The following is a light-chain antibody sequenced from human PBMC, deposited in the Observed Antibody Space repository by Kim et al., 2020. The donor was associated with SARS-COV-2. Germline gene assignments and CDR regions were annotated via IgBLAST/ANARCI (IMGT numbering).Light chain of an antibody. CDR2: DVT. CDR1: HSDIVAYNF. CDR3: TSYTFSSTWV. V-gene: IGLV2-14*03. Sequence: GQSITISGTGGHSDIVAYNFVSWYQQHPGKIPKLIIYDVTERPSGVSDRFSGSKSGNTASLTISGLQPEDEADYHCTSYTFSSTWVFGGGTQLTVL. J-gene: IGLJ3*02.